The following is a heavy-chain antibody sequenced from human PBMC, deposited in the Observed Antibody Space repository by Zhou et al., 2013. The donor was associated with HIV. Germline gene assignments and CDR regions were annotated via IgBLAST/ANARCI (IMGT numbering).Heavy chain of an antibody. V-gene: IGHV1-69*08. CDR3: ARDRCSSTSCNFNMDV. D-gene: IGHD2-2*01. CDR1: GGTFSSYI. J-gene: IGHJ6*03. CDR2: IIPIFGTA. Sequence: QVHLVQSGAEMKKPGSSVKVSCKASGGTFSSYIINWVRQAPGQGLEWMGRIIPIFGTANYAQTFQDRVTITADKSTSTAYMQLSSLRSEDTAVYYCARDRCSSTSCNFNMDVWGKGTTVTVSS.